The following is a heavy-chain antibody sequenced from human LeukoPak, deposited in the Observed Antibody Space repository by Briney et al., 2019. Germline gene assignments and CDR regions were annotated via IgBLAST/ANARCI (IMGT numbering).Heavy chain of an antibody. V-gene: IGHV3-11*01. J-gene: IGHJ6*02. CDR2: ISSSGSTI. CDR3: ARDLDCSSTSYYTKGHYYYYGMDV. D-gene: IGHD2-2*02. CDR1: GFTFSSSA. Sequence: GGSLRLSYATSGFTFSSSAMSWIRRAPGKGLEWVSYISSSGSTIYYADSVKGRFTISRDNAKNSLYLQMNSLRAEDTAVYYCARDLDCSSTSYYTKGHYYYYGMDVWGQGTTVTVSS.